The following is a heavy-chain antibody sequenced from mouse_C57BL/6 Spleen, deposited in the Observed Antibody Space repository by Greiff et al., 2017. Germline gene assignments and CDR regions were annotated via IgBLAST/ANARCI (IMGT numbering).Heavy chain of an antibody. CDR3: AREAYGYDKGYFDY. Sequence: EVKLVESGPGLVKPSQSLSLTCSVTGYSITSGYYWNWIRQFPGNKLEWMGYISYDGSNNYNPSLKNRISITRDTSKNQFFLKLNSVTTEDTATYYCAREAYGYDKGYFDYWGQGTTLTVSS. V-gene: IGHV3-6*01. CDR1: GYSITSGYY. J-gene: IGHJ2*01. CDR2: ISYDGSN. D-gene: IGHD2-2*01.